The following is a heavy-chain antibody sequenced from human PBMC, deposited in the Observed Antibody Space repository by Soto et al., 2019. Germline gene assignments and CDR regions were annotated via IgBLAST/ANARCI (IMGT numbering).Heavy chain of an antibody. Sequence: PPRKGLEWIGYIYYSGGTYYKPSLKSRGTISEDTSKNQFSLKLSSVTAADTAVYYCACISGYQYNLLASWAQRT. V-gene: IGHV4-30-4*01. CDR3: ACISGYQYNLLAS. J-gene: IGHJ5*01. CDR2: IYYSGGT. D-gene: IGHD5-12*01.